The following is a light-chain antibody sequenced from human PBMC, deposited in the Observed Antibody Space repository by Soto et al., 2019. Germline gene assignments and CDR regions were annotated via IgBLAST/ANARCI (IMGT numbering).Light chain of an antibody. V-gene: IGLV2-14*03. CDR3: SSYTNRNTLV. Sequence: QSALTQPASVYGSPGQSITISCTGTSSDVGGYNFVSWYQQHPGKAPKLMIYDVTNRPSGVSNRFSGSKSGNTASLTISGLQAEDEADYYCSSYTNRNTLVFGGGTKVTVL. J-gene: IGLJ2*01. CDR1: SSDVGGYNF. CDR2: DVT.